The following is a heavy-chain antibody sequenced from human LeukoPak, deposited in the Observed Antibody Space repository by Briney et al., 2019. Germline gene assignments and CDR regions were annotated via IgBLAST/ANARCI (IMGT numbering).Heavy chain of an antibody. CDR2: INHSGST. Sequence: SETLSLTCAVYGGSFSGYYWSWIRQPPGKGLEWIGEINHSGSTNYNPSLKSRVTISVDTSKNQFSLKLSSVTAADTAVYYCARYCSGGSCYPSYYGMDVWGQGTTVTVSS. D-gene: IGHD2-15*01. V-gene: IGHV4-34*01. CDR1: GGSFSGYY. J-gene: IGHJ6*02. CDR3: ARYCSGGSCYPSYYGMDV.